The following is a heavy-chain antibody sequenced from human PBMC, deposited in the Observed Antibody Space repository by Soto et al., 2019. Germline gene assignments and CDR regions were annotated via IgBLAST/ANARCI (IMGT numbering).Heavy chain of an antibody. Sequence: EVQLLESGGGLVQPGGSLRLSCAASGFTFSSYLMSWVRQAPGKGLEWVSGISGSGGSTYYADSVKGRFTISRDNSKNTRYLQMNSLRAEDTAVYYCARVVVPPAAPYYFDYWGQGTLVTVSS. CDR2: ISGSGGST. D-gene: IGHD2-2*01. V-gene: IGHV3-23*01. CDR3: ARVVVPPAAPYYFDY. CDR1: GFTFSSYL. J-gene: IGHJ4*02.